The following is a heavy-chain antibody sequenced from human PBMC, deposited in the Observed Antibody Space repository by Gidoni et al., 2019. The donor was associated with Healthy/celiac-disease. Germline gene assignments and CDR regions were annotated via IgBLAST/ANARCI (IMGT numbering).Heavy chain of an antibody. CDR1: GYTFTSYG. CDR3: AREKWSPYCGGDCYPDGAFDI. J-gene: IGHJ3*02. CDR2: ISAYNGNT. Sequence: QVQLVQSGAEVKKPGASVKVSCKASGYTFTSYGISWVRQAPGQGLEWMGWISAYNGNTNYAQKLQGRVTMTTDTSTSTAYMELRSLRSDDTAVYYCAREKWSPYCGGDCYPDGAFDIWGQGTMVTVSS. D-gene: IGHD2-21*02. V-gene: IGHV1-18*01.